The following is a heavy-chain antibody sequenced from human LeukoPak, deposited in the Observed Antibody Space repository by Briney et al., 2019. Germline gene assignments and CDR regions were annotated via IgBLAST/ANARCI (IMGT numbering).Heavy chain of an antibody. Sequence: SETLSLTCTVSGGSISSSSYYWGWIRQPPGKGLEWIGNIYYSGRTYYNPSLKSRVTISVDTSKNQFSLKLSSVTATDTAVYYCARGVSMIVVVIHDWYFDLWGRGTLVTVSS. CDR2: IYYSGRT. CDR1: GGSISSSSYY. D-gene: IGHD3-22*01. CDR3: ARGVSMIVVVIHDWYFDL. J-gene: IGHJ2*01. V-gene: IGHV4-39*01.